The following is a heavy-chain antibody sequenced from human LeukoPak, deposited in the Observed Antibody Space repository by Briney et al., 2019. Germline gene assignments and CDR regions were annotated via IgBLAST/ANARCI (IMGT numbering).Heavy chain of an antibody. J-gene: IGHJ4*02. CDR3: TKPNSNDYGGNFDY. Sequence: GGSLRLSCVASGFTFSYYTMNWARQAPGKGLEWISYIRSSDGTVSYADSVKGRFTISTDTAKNSLFLQMNSLSAEDTAVYYCTKPNSNDYGGNFDYWGQGTLVTVSS. CDR1: GFTFSYYT. CDR2: IRSSDGTV. V-gene: IGHV3-48*01. D-gene: IGHD4-23*01.